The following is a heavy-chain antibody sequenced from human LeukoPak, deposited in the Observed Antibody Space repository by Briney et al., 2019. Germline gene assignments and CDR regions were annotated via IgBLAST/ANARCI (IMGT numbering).Heavy chain of an antibody. V-gene: IGHV3-7*01. CDR3: AREQLAYYYYGMDV. CDR1: GFTFGSYW. D-gene: IGHD6-13*01. CDR2: IKQDGSEK. J-gene: IGHJ6*02. Sequence: PGGSLRLSCAASGFTFGSYWMSWVRQAPGKGLEWVANIKQDGSEKYYVDSVKGRFTISRDNAKNSLYLQMNSLRAEDAAVYYCAREQLAYYYYGMDVWGQGTTVTVSS.